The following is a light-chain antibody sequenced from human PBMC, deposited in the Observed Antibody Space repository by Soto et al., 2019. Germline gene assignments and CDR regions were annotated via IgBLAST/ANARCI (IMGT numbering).Light chain of an antibody. CDR2: ELT. V-gene: IGLV2-14*03. CDR3: SSYSTTSTLVV. CDR1: SSDVGADNY. Sequence: QSALTQPASVSGSPGQSITISCTGTSSDVGADNYVCWYQQHPDNAPKLIIYELTNRPSGVSNRFSGSKSGNTASLTISGLQAEDEADYYGSSYSTTSTLVVFGGGTKLTVL. J-gene: IGLJ3*02.